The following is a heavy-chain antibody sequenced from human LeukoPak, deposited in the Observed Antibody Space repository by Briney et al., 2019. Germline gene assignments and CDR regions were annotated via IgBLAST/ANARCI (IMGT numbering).Heavy chain of an antibody. D-gene: IGHD2-2*01. Sequence: PSETLSLTCTVSGGSISSYCWSWIRQPPGKGLEWIGYIYYTGNTNYNPSLKSRVTISLDTSKNQFSLKLTSVTATDTAVYYCARGTCTSSYCYAGDYGMDVWGQGTPVTVSS. CDR1: GGSISSYC. V-gene: IGHV4-59*08. CDR2: IYYTGNT. J-gene: IGHJ6*02. CDR3: ARGTCTSSYCYAGDYGMDV.